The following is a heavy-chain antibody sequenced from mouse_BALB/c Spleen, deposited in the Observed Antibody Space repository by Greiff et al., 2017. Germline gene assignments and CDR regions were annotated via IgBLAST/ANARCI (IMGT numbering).Heavy chain of an antibody. CDR2: ISSGSSTI. CDR1: GFTFSSFG. D-gene: IGHD2-4*01. Sequence: EVQRVESGGGLVQPGGSRKLSCAASGFTFSSFGMHWVRQAPEKGLEWVAYISSGSSTIYYADTVKGRFTISRDNPKNTLFLQMTSLRSEDTAMYYCARFPYDYGYAMDYWGQGTSVTVSS. J-gene: IGHJ4*01. V-gene: IGHV5-17*02. CDR3: ARFPYDYGYAMDY.